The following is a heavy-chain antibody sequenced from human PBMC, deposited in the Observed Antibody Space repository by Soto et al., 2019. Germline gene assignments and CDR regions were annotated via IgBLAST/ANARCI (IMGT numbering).Heavy chain of an antibody. CDR1: GFTFNNYA. Sequence: EVQLLESGGGLVQPGGSLRLSCAASGFTFNNYAMTGSARPPGRGLDGVSAISGGGDTTSYADSVKGRFTVSRDGSKNTLYLQMSSLRAEDTALYYCAKGRGGSGSLTPRVDFWGQGTLVTVSS. V-gene: IGHV3-23*01. CDR3: AKGRGGSGSLTPRVDF. J-gene: IGHJ4*02. CDR2: ISGGGDTT. D-gene: IGHD3-10*01.